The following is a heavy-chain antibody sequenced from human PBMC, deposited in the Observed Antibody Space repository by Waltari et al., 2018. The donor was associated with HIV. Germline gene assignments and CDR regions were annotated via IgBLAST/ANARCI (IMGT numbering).Heavy chain of an antibody. Sequence: EVQLVQSGAQVKKPGESLKISCKASGYSFTTYWIGWVRQLPGKGLEWMGIIYPDDSDTRYSPSFQGQVTISADKSINTAYLQWSSLQASDTAMYYCTKGMYANEDYFGYWGQGTLVTVSS. CDR2: IYPDDSDT. D-gene: IGHD2-8*01. V-gene: IGHV5-51*03. CDR1: GYSFTTYW. J-gene: IGHJ4*02. CDR3: TKGMYANEDYFGY.